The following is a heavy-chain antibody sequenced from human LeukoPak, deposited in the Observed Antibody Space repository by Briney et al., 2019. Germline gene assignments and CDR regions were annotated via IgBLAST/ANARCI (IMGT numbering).Heavy chain of an antibody. Sequence: GGSLRLSCAASGFTFSSYAVSWVRQAPGKGLEWVSGTSGSGGSTYYADSVKGRFTISRDISKNTLYVQMNSLRAEDAAVYYCAKDKGWGYSSYDYYGMDVWGQGTTVTVSS. J-gene: IGHJ6*02. CDR1: GFTFSSYA. CDR2: TSGSGGST. V-gene: IGHV3-23*01. D-gene: IGHD1-26*01. CDR3: AKDKGWGYSSYDYYGMDV.